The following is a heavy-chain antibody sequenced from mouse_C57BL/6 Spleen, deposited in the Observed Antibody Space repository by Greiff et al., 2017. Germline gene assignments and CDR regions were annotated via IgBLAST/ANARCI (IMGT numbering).Heavy chain of an antibody. J-gene: IGHJ4*01. CDR2: IYPRSGNT. CDR3: AKKNDYGTYYYAMDY. V-gene: IGHV1-81*01. CDR1: GYTFTSYG. D-gene: IGHD2-4*01. Sequence: VQLQESGAELVRPGASVKLSCKASGYTFTSYGISWVKQRPGQGLEWIGEIYPRSGNTYYNEKFKGKATLTADKSSSTAYMELRSLTSEDAAVYFWAKKNDYGTYYYAMDYWGQGTSVTVSS.